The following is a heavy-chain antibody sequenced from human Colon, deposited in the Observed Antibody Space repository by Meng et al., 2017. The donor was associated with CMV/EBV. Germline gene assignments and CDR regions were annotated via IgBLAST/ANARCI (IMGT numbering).Heavy chain of an antibody. CDR2: IHYTGLT. D-gene: IGHD6-25*01. J-gene: IGHJ5*02. Sequence: GSLRLSCAVSGGSITDYYWHWMRQSPGKGLEWIGYIHYTGLTNYSPSLKSRVTMAVDTSKNQLSLKLTSVTAADTAVFYCARGPIAARADLWGQGALVTVSS. CDR1: GGSITDYY. CDR3: ARGPIAARADL. V-gene: IGHV4-59*01.